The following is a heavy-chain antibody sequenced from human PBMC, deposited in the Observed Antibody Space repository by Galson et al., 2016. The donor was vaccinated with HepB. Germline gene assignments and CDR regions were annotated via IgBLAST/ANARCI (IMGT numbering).Heavy chain of an antibody. V-gene: IGHV4-59*02. Sequence: ETLSLTCSVSGGSVTGYYFNWIRQPPGKGLEWIGYIYYTGVTNYTPSLRSRVTILLDTSKDLLSLELKSVVVADTAVYYCAREAAPYGMEVWGQGTTVTVSS. J-gene: IGHJ6*02. D-gene: IGHD2-15*01. CDR1: GGSVTGYY. CDR3: AREAAPYGMEV. CDR2: IYYTGVT.